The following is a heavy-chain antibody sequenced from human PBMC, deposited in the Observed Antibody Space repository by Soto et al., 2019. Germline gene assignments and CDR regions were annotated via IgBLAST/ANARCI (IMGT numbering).Heavy chain of an antibody. Sequence: EASVKVSRKASGYTFPSYGINWVRQAPGQGREWMGWISAYNGNTNYAQKLRGRVTMTTDTSTSTAYMELRSLGSDDTAGYYCARMTTFGSLNWFDPWGQGTLVTVSS. V-gene: IGHV1-18*01. J-gene: IGHJ5*02. CDR1: GYTFPSYG. CDR2: ISAYNGNT. D-gene: IGHD3-16*01. CDR3: ARMTTFGSLNWFDP.